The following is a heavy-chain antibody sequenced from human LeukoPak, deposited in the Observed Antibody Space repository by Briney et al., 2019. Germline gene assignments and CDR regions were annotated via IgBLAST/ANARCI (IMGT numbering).Heavy chain of an antibody. Sequence: SETLSLTCSVSGGSVSNYYWSWIRQPPGKGLEWIRYVYYTGSTNYNPPLKSRVTMFEDKSKNQFSLRLYSVTVADTAVYYCARHFAYSSSSYFDYWGQGSLVTVSS. CDR1: GGSVSNYY. D-gene: IGHD6-6*01. V-gene: IGHV4-59*08. CDR2: VYYTGST. J-gene: IGHJ4*02. CDR3: ARHFAYSSSSYFDY.